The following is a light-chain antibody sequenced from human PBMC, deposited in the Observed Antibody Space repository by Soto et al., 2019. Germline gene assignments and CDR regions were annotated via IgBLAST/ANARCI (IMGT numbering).Light chain of an antibody. J-gene: IGKJ1*01. CDR2: AAS. Sequence: DIQMTQSPSTLSASVGDRVTITCRASQTINNKLAWYQKKPGKAPKLLIYAASNLRSGVPSRFSGSGSGTDFTLTISSLQPEDFATYYCQQADSFPRTFGPGTKVEIK. CDR3: QQADSFPRT. V-gene: IGKV1-12*01. CDR1: QTINNK.